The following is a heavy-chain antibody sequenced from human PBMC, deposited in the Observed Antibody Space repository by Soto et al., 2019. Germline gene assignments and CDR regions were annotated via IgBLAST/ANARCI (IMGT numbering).Heavy chain of an antibody. CDR3: ARDGDDYGGNPRLRY. D-gene: IGHD4-17*01. V-gene: IGHV1-69*02. J-gene: IGHJ4*02. Sequence: QVQLVQSGAEVKKPGSSVKVSCKASGGTFSSYTISWVRQAPGQGLEWMGRIIPILGIANYAQKFQGRVTITADKSTSTAYMELSSLRSEDTAVYYCARDGDDYGGNPRLRYWGQGTLVTVSS. CDR1: GGTFSSYT. CDR2: IIPILGIA.